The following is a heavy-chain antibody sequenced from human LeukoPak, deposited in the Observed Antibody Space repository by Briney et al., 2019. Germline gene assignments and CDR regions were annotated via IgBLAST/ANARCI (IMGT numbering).Heavy chain of an antibody. CDR2: INHSGST. D-gene: IGHD6-13*01. CDR3: ARDSSWSVGFDY. V-gene: IGHV4-34*01. CDR1: GGSFSGYY. J-gene: IGHJ4*02. Sequence: SETLSLTCAVYGGSFSGYYWSWIRQPPGKGLEWIGEINHSGSTNYNPSLKSRVTISVDTSKNQFSLKLTSVTAADTAVYYCARDSSWSVGFDYRGPGNPGHRLL.